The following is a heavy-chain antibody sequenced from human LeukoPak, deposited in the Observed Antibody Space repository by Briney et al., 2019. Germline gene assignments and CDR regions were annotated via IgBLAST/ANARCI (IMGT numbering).Heavy chain of an antibody. CDR1: GFNFGDYG. CDR3: VRLRRNNDRSGYYYYYDY. D-gene: IGHD3-22*01. CDR2: ISVRSNYR. J-gene: IGHJ4*02. Sequence: GGSLRLSCTTSGFNFGDYGLSWVRQAPGKGLEWVSSISVRSNYRYYADSVRGRFTISRDDARDSLFLQMNSLRAEDTAVYFCVRLRRNNDRSGYYYYYDYWGQGTLVTVSS. V-gene: IGHV3-21*01.